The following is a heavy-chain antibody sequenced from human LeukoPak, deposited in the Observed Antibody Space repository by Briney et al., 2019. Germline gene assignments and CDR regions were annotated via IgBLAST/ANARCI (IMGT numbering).Heavy chain of an antibody. CDR1: GFTFSSYW. CDR2: INTDGRST. V-gene: IGHV3-74*01. D-gene: IGHD6-25*01. J-gene: IGHJ4*02. CDR3: ARLAVDSSDF. Sequence: GGSLRLSCAASGFTFSSYWMHWVRQAPGKGLVWVSRINTDGRSTSYVDSVKGRFTISRDNAKNTLYLQMNSLRAEDTAVYYCARLAVDSSDFWGQGTLATVSS.